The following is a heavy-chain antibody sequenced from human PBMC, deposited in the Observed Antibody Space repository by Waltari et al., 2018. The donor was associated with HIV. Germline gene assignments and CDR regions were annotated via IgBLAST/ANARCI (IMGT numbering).Heavy chain of an antibody. CDR2: IDHSGTS. CDR1: GGPYNHYF. D-gene: IGHD5-12*01. Sequence: QVQLQQWGPGLLKPSETLARTCAVYGGPYNHYFWSWFRQPPGNGLEWIGQIDHSGTSHYNPTLKDRLTMSVDTSKNQFSLKLTSATAADTAVFYCARGVFSLIVAGTNFDYWGQGFLVTVSS. J-gene: IGHJ4*02. CDR3: ARGVFSLIVAGTNFDY. V-gene: IGHV4-34*01.